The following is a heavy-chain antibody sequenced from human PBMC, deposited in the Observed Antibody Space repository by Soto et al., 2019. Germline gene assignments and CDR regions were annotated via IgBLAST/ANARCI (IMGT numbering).Heavy chain of an antibody. Sequence: QVQLVESGGGVVQPGRSLRLSCAASGFTFSSYGMHWVRQAPGKGLEWVAVISYDGSNKYYADSVKGRFTISRDNSKNTLYLQMNSRRAEDTAVYYCAKVDYSGSYFAYWGQGTLVTVSS. J-gene: IGHJ4*02. CDR1: GFTFSSYG. D-gene: IGHD1-26*01. CDR2: ISYDGSNK. CDR3: AKVDYSGSYFAY. V-gene: IGHV3-30*18.